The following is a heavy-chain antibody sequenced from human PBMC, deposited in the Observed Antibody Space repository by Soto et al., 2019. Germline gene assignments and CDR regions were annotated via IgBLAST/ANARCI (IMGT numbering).Heavy chain of an antibody. CDR1: GYTFTSYA. J-gene: IGHJ4*02. CDR2: INAGNGNA. Sequence: ASVKVSCKASGYTFTSYAMHWVRQAPGQRLEWMGWINAGNGNAKYSQKFQGRVTITRDTSASTAYMELSSLRSEDTAVYYCAREINCSGGSCGVFDYWGQGTLVTVSS. D-gene: IGHD2-15*01. V-gene: IGHV1-3*01. CDR3: AREINCSGGSCGVFDY.